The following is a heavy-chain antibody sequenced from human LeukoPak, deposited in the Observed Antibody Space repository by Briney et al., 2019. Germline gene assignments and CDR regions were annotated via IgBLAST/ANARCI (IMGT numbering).Heavy chain of an antibody. D-gene: IGHD2-2*01. CDR2: INPNSGDT. CDR1: GYTFTGYY. Sequence: ASVKVSCKTSGYTFTGYYMHWVRQAPAQGLEWMGWINPNSGDTNYAQKFQGRVSMTRDTSISTAYMELSGLRSDDTAVYYCAPTSVSYFDYWGQGTLVTVPS. CDR3: APTSVSYFDY. J-gene: IGHJ4*02. V-gene: IGHV1-2*02.